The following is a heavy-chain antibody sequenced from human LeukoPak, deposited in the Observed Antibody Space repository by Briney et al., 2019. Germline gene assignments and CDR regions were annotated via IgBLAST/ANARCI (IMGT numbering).Heavy chain of an antibody. Sequence: GGSLRLSCAASGSTFSSYAMSWVRQAPGKGLEWVSAISGSGGSTYYADSVKGRFTISRDNSKNTLYLQMNRLRAEDTAVYHCAKDVLVIAPYFDYWGQGTLVTVSS. J-gene: IGHJ4*02. D-gene: IGHD2-21*01. CDR3: AKDVLVIAPYFDY. CDR1: GSTFSSYA. CDR2: ISGSGGST. V-gene: IGHV3-23*01.